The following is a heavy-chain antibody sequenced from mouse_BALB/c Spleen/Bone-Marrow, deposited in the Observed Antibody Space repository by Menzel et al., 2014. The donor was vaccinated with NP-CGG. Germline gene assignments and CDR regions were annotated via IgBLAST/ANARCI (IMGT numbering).Heavy chain of an antibody. D-gene: IGHD2-2*01. J-gene: IGHJ3*01. V-gene: IGHV1-4*01. CDR2: INPSSGYT. CDR1: GYTFDYYT. Sequence: VQLQQSGAELARPGASEKMSCKAFGYTFDYYTLQWEKQRPGQGLAWIGYINPSSGYTNYNQKFKDKATLTADKSSSTAYMQLSSLTSEDSAVYYCAREVYGSWFAYWGQGTLVTVSA. CDR3: AREVYGSWFAY.